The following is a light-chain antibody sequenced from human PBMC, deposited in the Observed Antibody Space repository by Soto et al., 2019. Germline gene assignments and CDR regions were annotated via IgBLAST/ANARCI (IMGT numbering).Light chain of an antibody. CDR2: TAS. Sequence: DIQVTQTTSSLSASVGDRFTITCRASQSIRTYLNWYQQKPGKAPKLLIYTASSLQSGVPSRFSGSGSGTDFTLTISSPQPEDFATYFCQQSSRTPWPFGQRSNVDI. V-gene: IGKV1-39*01. CDR1: QSIRTY. CDR3: QQSSRTPWP. J-gene: IGKJ1*01.